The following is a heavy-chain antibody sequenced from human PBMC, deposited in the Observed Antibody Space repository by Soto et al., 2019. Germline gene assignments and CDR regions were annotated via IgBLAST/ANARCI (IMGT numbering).Heavy chain of an antibody. CDR3: QTLGYCSGGSCPGAFDI. CDR1: GGSISSGGYY. CDR2: IDYRGST. Sequence: QVQLQESGPGLVKPSQTLSLTCTVSGGSISSGGYYWGWIRQHPGKGLEWIGYIDYRGSTYYNPTIKSRVTISVDTSKNQCCLKLSSVTAADTAVYYCQTLGYCSGGSCPGAFDIWGQGTMVTVAS. D-gene: IGHD2-15*01. V-gene: IGHV4-31*03. J-gene: IGHJ3*02.